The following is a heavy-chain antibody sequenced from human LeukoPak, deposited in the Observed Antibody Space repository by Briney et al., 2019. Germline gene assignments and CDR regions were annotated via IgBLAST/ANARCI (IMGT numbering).Heavy chain of an antibody. Sequence: QAGRALRHSCAASGFTFSAHGMHWVRQAPGKGLEWVALIWSGGTTGLYADSVKGRFTISRDTSMLYLQMNSLRVEDTAVYYCARDIWNDGNYYMDVWGKGTTVTVSS. CDR3: ARDIWNDGNYYMDV. D-gene: IGHD1-1*01. CDR1: GFTFSAHG. CDR2: IWSGGTTG. J-gene: IGHJ6*03. V-gene: IGHV3-33*01.